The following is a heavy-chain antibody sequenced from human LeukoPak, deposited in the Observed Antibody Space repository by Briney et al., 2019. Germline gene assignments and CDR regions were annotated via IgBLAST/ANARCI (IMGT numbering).Heavy chain of an antibody. CDR1: GFTFITYA. J-gene: IGHJ4*02. CDR2: ISNNGEDT. Sequence: GGSLRLSCVASGFTFITYAFHWVRQAPGKGLEYVSAISNNGEDTYYADSVKGRFTISRVNSKNTLYLQMGSLRAEDMAVYYCVRGGGVVAGTYDYWGQGTLVTVSS. V-gene: IGHV3-64*02. D-gene: IGHD6-19*01. CDR3: VRGGGVVAGTYDY.